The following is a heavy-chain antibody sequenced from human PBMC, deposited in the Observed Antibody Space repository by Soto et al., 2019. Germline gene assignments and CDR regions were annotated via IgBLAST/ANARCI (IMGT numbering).Heavy chain of an antibody. D-gene: IGHD1-26*01. CDR3: AKALYSGSYHAFDY. CDR1: GFTFSSYA. CDR2: FSGGGST. Sequence: GGSLRLSCAASGFTFSSYAMTWVHQAPGKGLEWVSGFSGGGSTYYADSVKGRFTISRDNSKNTLYLQMNSLRAEDTAVYYCAKALYSGSYHAFDYWGQGTLVTVSS. V-gene: IGHV3-23*01. J-gene: IGHJ4*02.